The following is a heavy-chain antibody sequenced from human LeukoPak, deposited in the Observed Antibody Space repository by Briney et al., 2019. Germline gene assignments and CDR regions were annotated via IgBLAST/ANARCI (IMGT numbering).Heavy chain of an antibody. CDR3: ARDNLPGFDF. J-gene: IGHJ4*02. V-gene: IGHV3-48*02. CDR1: GFTFSGYS. D-gene: IGHD1-14*01. Sequence: GTSLRLSCAASGFTFSGYSMNWVRQAPGKGLEWVSYISSSSSAIYYADSMKGRFTISRDNAKNALYLQMNNLRDEDTAVYYCARDNLPGFDFWGQGTLVTVSS. CDR2: ISSSSSAI.